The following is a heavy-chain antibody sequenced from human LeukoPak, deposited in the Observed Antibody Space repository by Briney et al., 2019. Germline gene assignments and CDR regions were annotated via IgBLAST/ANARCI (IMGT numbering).Heavy chain of an antibody. Sequence: SETLSLTCTVSGGSISNYYWSWIRQPPGKGLEWIGYIYKSGSTNYNPSLKSRVTMSVDPSKNQFSLKLSSVTAADTATYYCVRQGANGGYYLFDYWGPGHLVIVSS. D-gene: IGHD3-3*01. J-gene: IGHJ4*02. CDR3: VRQGANGGYYLFDY. CDR1: GGSISNYY. V-gene: IGHV4-59*08. CDR2: IYKSGST.